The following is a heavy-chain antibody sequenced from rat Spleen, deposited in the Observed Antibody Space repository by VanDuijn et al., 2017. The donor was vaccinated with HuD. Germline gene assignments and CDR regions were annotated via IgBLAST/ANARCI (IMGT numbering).Heavy chain of an antibody. D-gene: IGHD1-2*01. CDR3: ARVGCSSYIRYFDY. CDR1: GFSLITNS. V-gene: IGHV2-1*01. Sequence: QVQLQESGPGLVQPSQTLSLTCTVSGFSLITNSVHWVRQPPGKGLKRMGGIWTGGTTAYNSLLKSRLSISRDTSKSQVFLKMNSLQTEDTATYYCARVGCSSYIRYFDYWGQGVMVTVSS. CDR2: IWTGGTT. J-gene: IGHJ2*01.